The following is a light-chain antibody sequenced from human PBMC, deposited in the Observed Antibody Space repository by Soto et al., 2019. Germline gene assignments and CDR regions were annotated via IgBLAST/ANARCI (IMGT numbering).Light chain of an antibody. Sequence: QSVLTQPAAVSGSPGQSITISCTGTSSDFGNYNLVSWYQQHPGKVPKRMIYEVNKRXXVVPDRFSGSKCGNTASLTVSGLQAGDEADYYCSSYAGSSNVFGTGSKVTVL. CDR3: SSYAGSSNV. CDR1: SSDFGNYNL. V-gene: IGLV2-14*02. J-gene: IGLJ1*01. CDR2: EVN.